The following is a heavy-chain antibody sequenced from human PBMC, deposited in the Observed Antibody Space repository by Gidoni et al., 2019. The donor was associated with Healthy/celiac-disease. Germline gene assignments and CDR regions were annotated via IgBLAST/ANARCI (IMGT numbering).Heavy chain of an antibody. V-gene: IGHV3-11*05. J-gene: IGHJ6*02. CDR3: ARDAKEGHPYYYYYGMDV. CDR2: ISSSSSYT. Sequence: QVQLVESGGGLVKPGGSLRLSFAASGFTFSDYYMSWIRQAPGKGLEWVSYISSSSSYTNYADSVKGRFTISRDNAKNSLYLQMNSLRAEDTAVYYCARDAKEGHPYYYYYGMDVWGQGTTVTVSS. CDR1: GFTFSDYY.